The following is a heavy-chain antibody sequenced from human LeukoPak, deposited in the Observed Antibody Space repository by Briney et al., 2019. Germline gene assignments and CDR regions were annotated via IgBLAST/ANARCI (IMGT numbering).Heavy chain of an antibody. Sequence: SETLSLTCTVSGGSISSSSYYWGWIRQLPGKGLEWIGSIYHSGSTYYNPSLKSRVTISVDTSKNQFSLKLSSVTAADTAVYYCARQGLTMVRVVIGYWGQGTLVTASS. J-gene: IGHJ4*02. CDR3: ARQGLTMVRVVIGY. CDR2: IYHSGST. D-gene: IGHD3-10*01. CDR1: GGSISSSSYY. V-gene: IGHV4-39*01.